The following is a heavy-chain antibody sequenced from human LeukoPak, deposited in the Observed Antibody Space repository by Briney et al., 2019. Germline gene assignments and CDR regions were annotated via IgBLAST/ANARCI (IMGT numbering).Heavy chain of an antibody. D-gene: IGHD6-13*01. CDR3: AKFIGSSWSGSYFDY. CDR2: ISGSGDST. Sequence: GGSLRLSCAASGFTFSSYAMSWVRQAPGKGLEWVSVISGSGDSTYYADAVKGRFTISRDHSKNTMYLHMNSLRAEDTAVYHCAKFIGSSWSGSYFDYWGQGTLVTVSS. V-gene: IGHV3-23*01. J-gene: IGHJ4*02. CDR1: GFTFSSYA.